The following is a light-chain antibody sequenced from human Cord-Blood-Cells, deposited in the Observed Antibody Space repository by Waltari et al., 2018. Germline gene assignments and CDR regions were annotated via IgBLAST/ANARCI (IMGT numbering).Light chain of an antibody. Sequence: DMQMTHATSSTHAPVGDRVTITCRESQSISSYLNWYQQKPGKAPKLLIYAASSLQSGVPSRFSGSGSGTDFTLTISSLQPEDFATYYCQQSYSTLTFGQGTRLEIK. CDR2: AAS. CDR1: QSISSY. J-gene: IGKJ5*01. CDR3: QQSYSTLT. V-gene: IGKV1-39*01.